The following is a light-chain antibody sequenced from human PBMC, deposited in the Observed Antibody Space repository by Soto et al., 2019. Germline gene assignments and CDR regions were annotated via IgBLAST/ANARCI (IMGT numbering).Light chain of an antibody. Sequence: EIVLTQSPGTLSLSPGERATLSCRTSQSVSSSYLAWYQRKPGQAPRLLIYGASSRATGIQDMFSGSGSGTNFTPTISRLEHDELAEYCCQQYGSSPSFGGGTKVEIK. CDR3: QQYGSSPS. J-gene: IGKJ4*01. V-gene: IGKV3-20*01. CDR2: GAS. CDR1: QSVSSSY.